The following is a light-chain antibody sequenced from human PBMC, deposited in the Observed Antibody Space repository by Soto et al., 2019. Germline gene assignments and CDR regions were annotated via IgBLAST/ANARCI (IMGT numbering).Light chain of an antibody. CDR3: AAWDDSLSDPYV. CDR1: SSNIGSNY. CDR2: RNN. Sequence: QSVLTQPPSASGTPGQRVTISCSGSSSNIGSNYVYWYQQLPGTAPKLLIYRNNQRPSGVPDRFSGSKSGTSASLAISGLRSEDEADYYCAAWDDSLSDPYVFGTGTQLTVL. V-gene: IGLV1-47*01. J-gene: IGLJ1*01.